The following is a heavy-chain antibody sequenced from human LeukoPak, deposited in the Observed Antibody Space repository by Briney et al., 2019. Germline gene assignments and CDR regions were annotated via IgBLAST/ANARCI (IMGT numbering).Heavy chain of an antibody. CDR2: INPSGGST. J-gene: IGHJ3*02. Sequence: ASVKVSCKASGYTFTSYYMHWVRQAPGQGLEWMGIINPSGGSTSYAQKFQGRVTMTRDTSTSTVYMELSSLRSEDTAVYYCARGGYYYDSSGYYPPGAFDIWGQGTMVTVSS. CDR1: GYTFTSYY. V-gene: IGHV1-46*01. CDR3: ARGGYYYDSSGYYPPGAFDI. D-gene: IGHD3-22*01.